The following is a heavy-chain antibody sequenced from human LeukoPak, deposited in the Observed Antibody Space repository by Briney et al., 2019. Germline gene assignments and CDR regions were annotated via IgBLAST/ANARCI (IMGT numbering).Heavy chain of an antibody. Sequence: SGTLSLTCAVSGGSISSSNWWSWVRQPPGKGLEWIGEIYHSGSTNYNPSLKSRVTISVDKSKNQFSLKLSSVTAADTAVYYCARRRPMVRGVFDYWGQGTLVTVSS. CDR3: ARRRPMVRGVFDY. CDR2: IYHSGST. V-gene: IGHV4-4*02. J-gene: IGHJ4*02. D-gene: IGHD3-10*01. CDR1: GGSISSSNW.